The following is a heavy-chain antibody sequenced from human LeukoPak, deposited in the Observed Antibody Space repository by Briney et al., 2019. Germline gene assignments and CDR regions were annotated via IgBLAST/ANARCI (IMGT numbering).Heavy chain of an antibody. CDR1: AYTLPQLS. J-gene: IGHJ2*01. V-gene: IGHV1-24*01. CDR3: AASSSQILDKIYYFDL. D-gene: IGHD3-10*01. CDR2: FDPEDGET. Sequence: ASVTVSLTRSAYTLPQLSIHRVRRAPGKGGEWMGGFDPEDGETIYSQKFQGRVTMTEDTSTDTAYMDLRSLRLDDTAVYYCAASSSQILDKIYYFDLWGRGTLVSVSS.